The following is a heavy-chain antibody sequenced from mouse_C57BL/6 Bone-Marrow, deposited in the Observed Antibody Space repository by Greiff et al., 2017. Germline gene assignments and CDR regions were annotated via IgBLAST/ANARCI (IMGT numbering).Heavy chain of an antibody. D-gene: IGHD2-4*01. V-gene: IGHV1-72*01. CDR3: AREGDDYDEGAWYFDV. CDR2: IDPNSGGT. CDR1: GYTFTSYW. Sequence: QVHVKQPGAELVKPGASVKLSCKASGYTFTSYWMHWVKQRPGRGLEWIGRIDPNSGGTKYNEKFKSKATLTVDKPSSTAYMQLSSLTSEDSAVYYCAREGDDYDEGAWYFDVWGTGTTVTVSS. J-gene: IGHJ1*03.